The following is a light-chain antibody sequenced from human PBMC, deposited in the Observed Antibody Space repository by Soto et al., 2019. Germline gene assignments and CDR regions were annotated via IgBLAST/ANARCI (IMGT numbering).Light chain of an antibody. CDR3: QQYASSPLT. J-gene: IGKJ4*01. Sequence: EIVLTQSPGTLSLSPGKRATLSCRASQSVGRNYLAWYQQKPGQAPRLLIYGASSRATGIPDRFSGSGSGTDFTLTLSRLEPEDFAVYYCQQYASSPLTFGGGTKVEI. V-gene: IGKV3-20*01. CDR2: GAS. CDR1: QSVGRNY.